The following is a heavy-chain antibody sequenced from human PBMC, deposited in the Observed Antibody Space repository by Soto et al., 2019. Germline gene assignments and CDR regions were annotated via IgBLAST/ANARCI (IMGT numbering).Heavy chain of an antibody. D-gene: IGHD3-22*01. Sequence: SVKVSCKASGGTFSSYAISWVRQAPGQGLEWMGGIIPIFGAANYAQKFQGRVTITADESTSTAYMELSSLRSEDTAVYYCATLTYYYDSSGSNPWGQGTLVTVSS. J-gene: IGHJ5*02. CDR3: ATLTYYYDSSGSNP. CDR2: IIPIFGAA. V-gene: IGHV1-69*13. CDR1: GGTFSSYA.